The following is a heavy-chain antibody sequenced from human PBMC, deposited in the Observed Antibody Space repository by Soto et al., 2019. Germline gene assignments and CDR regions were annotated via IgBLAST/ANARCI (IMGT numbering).Heavy chain of an antibody. J-gene: IGHJ6*02. CDR3: ARLDTGYYYYYYGMDV. CDR2: ISSSGSTI. Sequence: GGSLRLSCAASGFTFSDYYMSWIRQAPGKWLEWVSYISSSGSTIYYADSVKGRFTISRDNAKNSLYLQMNSLRAEDTAVYYCARLDTGYYYYYYGMDVWGQGXTVTVSS. V-gene: IGHV3-11*01. D-gene: IGHD5-18*01. CDR1: GFTFSDYY.